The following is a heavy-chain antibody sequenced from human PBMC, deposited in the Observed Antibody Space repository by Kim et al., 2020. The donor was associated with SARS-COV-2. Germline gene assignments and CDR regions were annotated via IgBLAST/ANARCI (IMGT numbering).Heavy chain of an antibody. Sequence: SETLSLICSVFGGSISSYYWSWIRQPPGKGLEWIGYLYYSGSTNYNPSLKSRVTISVDTSKNQFSLKLSFVTAADTAMYYCVRLGCSATSCTTFDYWVQG. V-gene: IGHV4-59*08. D-gene: IGHD2-2*01. CDR3: VRLGCSATSCTTFDY. CDR2: LYYSGST. J-gene: IGHJ4*02. CDR1: GGSISSYY.